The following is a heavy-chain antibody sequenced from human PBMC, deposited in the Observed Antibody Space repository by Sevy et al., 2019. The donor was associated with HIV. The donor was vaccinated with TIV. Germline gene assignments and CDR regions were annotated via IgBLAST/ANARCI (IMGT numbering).Heavy chain of an antibody. Sequence: GGSLRLSCAASGFTFSSYAMSWVRQAPGKGLEWVSAISGSGGSTYYADSVKGRFTISRDNSKNTLYLQMNSLRAEDTDVYYCAKERGDYDILTGTFDYWGQGTLVTVSS. J-gene: IGHJ4*02. CDR2: ISGSGGST. CDR3: AKERGDYDILTGTFDY. CDR1: GFTFSSYA. D-gene: IGHD3-9*01. V-gene: IGHV3-23*01.